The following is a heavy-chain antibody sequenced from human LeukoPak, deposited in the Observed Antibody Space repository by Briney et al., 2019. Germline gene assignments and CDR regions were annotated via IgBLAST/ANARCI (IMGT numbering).Heavy chain of an antibody. J-gene: IGHJ6*03. CDR1: GGSISSYY. V-gene: IGHV4-4*07. Sequence: PSETLSLTCTVSGGSISSYYWSWIRQPAGKGLEWIGRIYTSGSTNYNPSLKSRVTMSVDTSKNQFSLKLSSVTAADTAVYYCARDDDFWSGYYYMDVWGKGTTVTVSS. CDR3: ARDDDFWSGYYYMDV. D-gene: IGHD3-3*01. CDR2: IYTSGST.